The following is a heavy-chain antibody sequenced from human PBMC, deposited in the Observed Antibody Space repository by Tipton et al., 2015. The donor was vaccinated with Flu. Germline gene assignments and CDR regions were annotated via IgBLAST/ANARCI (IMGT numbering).Heavy chain of an antibody. D-gene: IGHD3-10*01. V-gene: IGHV4-59*01. CDR1: GGSISSYY. CDR2: IYYSGST. CDR3: ARRDYYGSGSLSDAFDI. Sequence: TLSLTCTVSGGSISSYYWSWIRQPPGKGLEWIGYIYYSGSTNYNPSLKSRVTISVDTSKNQFSLKLSSVTAADTAVYYCARRDYYGSGSLSDAFDIWGQGTMVTVSS. J-gene: IGHJ3*02.